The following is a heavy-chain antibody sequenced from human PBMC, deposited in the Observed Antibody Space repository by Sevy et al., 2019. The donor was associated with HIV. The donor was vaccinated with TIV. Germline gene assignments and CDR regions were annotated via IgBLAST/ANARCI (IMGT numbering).Heavy chain of an antibody. V-gene: IGHV3-23*01. D-gene: IGHD6-13*01. CDR2: INGRGGST. CDR3: ARPSPRIAAAASDFYAT. J-gene: IGHJ4*02. Sequence: GGSRRLSCLVSGYSFSSYAISWVRQSPGKGLEWVSTINGRGGSTYYADSVKGRFTISRAIPKNTLFLQMINLRVDDTAIYYCARPSPRIAAAASDFYATWGQGILVAVSS. CDR1: GYSFSSYA.